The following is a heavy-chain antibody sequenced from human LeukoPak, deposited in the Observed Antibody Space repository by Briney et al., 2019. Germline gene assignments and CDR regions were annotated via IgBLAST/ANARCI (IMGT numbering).Heavy chain of an antibody. J-gene: IGHJ4*02. V-gene: IGHV4-34*01. D-gene: IGHD4-17*01. Sequence: TSETLSLTCAVYGGSFSVYYWSWIRQPPGKGLEWIGEINHSGSTNYNPSLKSRVTISVDTSKNQFSLKLSSVTAADTAVYYCARGGGYMTTVTEFDYWGQGTLVTVSS. CDR3: ARGGGYMTTVTEFDY. CDR1: GGSFSVYY. CDR2: INHSGST.